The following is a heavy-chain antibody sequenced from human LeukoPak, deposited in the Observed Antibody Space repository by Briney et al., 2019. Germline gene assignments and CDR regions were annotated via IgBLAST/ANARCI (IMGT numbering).Heavy chain of an antibody. Sequence: SGGSLRLSCAASGFTFSSYGMHWVRQAPGKGLEWVAVISYDGSNKYYADSVKGRFTISRDNSKNTLYLQMNSLRAEDTAVYYCAKDQGIAVADTRPLDYWGQGTLVTVSS. J-gene: IGHJ4*02. D-gene: IGHD6-19*01. CDR3: AKDQGIAVADTRPLDY. V-gene: IGHV3-30*18. CDR2: ISYDGSNK. CDR1: GFTFSSYG.